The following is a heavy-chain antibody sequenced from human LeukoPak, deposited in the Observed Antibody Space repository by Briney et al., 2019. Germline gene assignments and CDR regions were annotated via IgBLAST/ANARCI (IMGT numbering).Heavy chain of an antibody. D-gene: IGHD6-19*01. J-gene: IGHJ5*02. CDR1: GYTFTSYA. V-gene: IGHV7-4-1*02. CDR2: INTNTGNP. Sequence: ASVTVSCKASGYTFTSYAMNWVRQAPGQGLEWMGWINTNTGNPTYAQGFTGRFVFSLDTSVSTAYLQISSLKAEDTAVYYCASQYSSGWPRGWFDPWGQGTLVTVSS. CDR3: ASQYSSGWPRGWFDP.